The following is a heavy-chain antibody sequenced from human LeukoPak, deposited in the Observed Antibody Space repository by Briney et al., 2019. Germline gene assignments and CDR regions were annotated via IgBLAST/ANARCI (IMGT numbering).Heavy chain of an antibody. D-gene: IGHD2-21*02. Sequence: GGSLRLSCAASGFTFDDYGMSWVRQAPGKGLEWVSSISSSSSYIYYADSVKGRFTISRDNAKNSLYLQMNSLRAEDTAVYYCARDRQLYCGGDCYLGDYWGQGTLVTVSS. CDR2: ISSSSSYI. CDR1: GFTFDDYG. CDR3: ARDRQLYCGGDCYLGDY. J-gene: IGHJ4*02. V-gene: IGHV3-21*01.